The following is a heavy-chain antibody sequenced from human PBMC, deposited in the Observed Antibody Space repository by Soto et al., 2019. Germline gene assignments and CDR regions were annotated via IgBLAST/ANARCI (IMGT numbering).Heavy chain of an antibody. CDR1: VYTFTTYD. D-gene: IGHD2-15*01. V-gene: IGHV1-18*01. CDR3: TRTPRGAGTFDY. J-gene: IGHJ4*02. CDR2: IIADSGDK. Sequence: QVQLVQSGAEVRKPGASVKVSCEASVYTFTTYDISWVRQAPGQGLEWLGWIIADSGDKQYAQKFQGRVTMTTDTSTITAYMELRSLRSDDTAIYYCTRTPRGAGTFDYWGQGTLVTVSS.